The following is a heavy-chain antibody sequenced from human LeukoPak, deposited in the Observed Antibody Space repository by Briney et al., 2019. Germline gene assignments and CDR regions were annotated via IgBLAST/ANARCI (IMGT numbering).Heavy chain of an antibody. CDR3: AKAEDRSYGMDV. CDR2: LSGSGGST. D-gene: IGHD2-15*01. Sequence: GGSLRLSCAASGFTFCSHAMRWVRPAPGKGLEWVLALSGSGGSTYYADSVKGRFTIPRDNSKDTLYLQMNSLRAEDTAVYYCAKAEDRSYGMDVWGRGTTVTVPS. J-gene: IGHJ6*01. V-gene: IGHV3-23*01. CDR1: GFTFCSHA.